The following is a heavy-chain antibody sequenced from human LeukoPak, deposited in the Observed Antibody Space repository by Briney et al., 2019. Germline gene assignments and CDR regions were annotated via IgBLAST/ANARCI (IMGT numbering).Heavy chain of an antibody. CDR2: INHSGST. Sequence: PSETLSLTCAVYGGSFSGYYWSWIRQPPGKGLEWIGEINHSGSTNYNPSLKSRVTISVDTSKNQFSLKLSSVTAADTAAYYCARSRIAARPRYFDYWGQGTLVTVSS. CDR1: GGSFSGYY. J-gene: IGHJ4*02. CDR3: ARSRIAARPRYFDY. V-gene: IGHV4-34*01. D-gene: IGHD6-6*01.